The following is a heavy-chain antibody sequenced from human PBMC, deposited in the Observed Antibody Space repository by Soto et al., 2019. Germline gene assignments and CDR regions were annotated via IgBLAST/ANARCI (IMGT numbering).Heavy chain of an antibody. D-gene: IGHD2-21*02. CDR2: VNPNSGGT. CDR1: GYTFTDHY. J-gene: IGHJ5*02. Sequence: VQLVQSGAEVKRPGASVKVSCKTSGYTFTDHYIHWVRQAPGQGLEWMGGVNPNSGGTNYAQKFQGRVTMTTDTSISTVYMELSRLTSDDTAVYYCARPYCGSNSCHNWFDPWGQGTLVTVSS. V-gene: IGHV1-2*02. CDR3: ARPYCGSNSCHNWFDP.